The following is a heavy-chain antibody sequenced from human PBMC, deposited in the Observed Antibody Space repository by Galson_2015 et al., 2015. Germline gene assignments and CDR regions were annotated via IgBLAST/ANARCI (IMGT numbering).Heavy chain of an antibody. D-gene: IGHD3-22*01. CDR3: ARTKESYYYDSSVAY. CDR2: IFYSGAA. Sequence: TLSLTCTVSGDSINSGGYYWSWIRQHPGKGLEWIGNIFYSGAADYNPSLKGRVAILVDTTKNLFSLKLSSVTAADTAVYYCARTKESYYYDSSVAYWGQGTLVTVSP. V-gene: IGHV4-31*03. J-gene: IGHJ4*02. CDR1: GDSINSGGYY.